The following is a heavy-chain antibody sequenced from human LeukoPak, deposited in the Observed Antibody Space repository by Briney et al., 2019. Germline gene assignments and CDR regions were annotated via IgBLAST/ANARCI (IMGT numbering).Heavy chain of an antibody. CDR1: GDTLTELS. CDR2: ISAYNGNT. CDR3: ARVYGLELHPPDY. V-gene: IGHV1-18*01. J-gene: IGHJ4*02. D-gene: IGHD1-7*01. Sequence: GASVKVSCKVSGDTLTELSMHWVRQAPGQGLEWMGWISAYNGNTNYAQKLQGRVTMTTDTSTSTAYMELRSLRSDDTAVYYCARVYGLELHPPDYWGQGTLVTVSS.